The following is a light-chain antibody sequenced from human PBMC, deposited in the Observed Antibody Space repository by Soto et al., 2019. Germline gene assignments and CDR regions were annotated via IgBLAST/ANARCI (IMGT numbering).Light chain of an antibody. CDR2: GAS. CDR1: SSDVGSSDL. V-gene: IGLV2-23*01. CDR3: CSYASTSPYV. J-gene: IGLJ1*01. Sequence: QSVLTQPGSVCGSPGQSVTISCIGTSSDVGSSDLVSWYQQHPDTAPKLLIYGASKRPSGVSNRFSGSKSGNTASLTISGLQAEDEADYYCCSYASTSPYVFGTGTKVTVL.